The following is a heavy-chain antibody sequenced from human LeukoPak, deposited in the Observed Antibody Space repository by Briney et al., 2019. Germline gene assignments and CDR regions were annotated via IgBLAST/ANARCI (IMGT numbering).Heavy chain of an antibody. CDR3: TRLYRTTSPLDY. D-gene: IGHD1-26*01. CDR1: GYSFTIHW. Sequence: GKSLKISCKGSGYSFTIHWIAWVRQMPGKGLEGMGIIYPGDSDTRYSPSFQGQVTISADKSISTAYLQWSSLKASDTAMYYCTRLYRTTSPLDYWGQGTLLTVSS. J-gene: IGHJ4*02. CDR2: IYPGDSDT. V-gene: IGHV5-51*01.